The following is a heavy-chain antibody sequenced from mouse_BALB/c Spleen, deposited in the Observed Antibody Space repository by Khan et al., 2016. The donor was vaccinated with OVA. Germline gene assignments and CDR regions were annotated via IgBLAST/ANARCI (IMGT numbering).Heavy chain of an antibody. Sequence: QVQLQQPGAELVKPGASVKLSCKASGYTFTNYWVHWVKQGPGQGLEWIGEIYPGDGRVNYNEKFKNKVSLTVDRSSSTAYMQLSSLTSEDSAVYYCARNAYFGNYLDYWGQGTTLTVSS. D-gene: IGHD2-10*01. CDR2: IYPGDGRV. CDR1: GYTFTNYW. CDR3: ARNAYFGNYLDY. J-gene: IGHJ2*01. V-gene: IGHV1S81*02.